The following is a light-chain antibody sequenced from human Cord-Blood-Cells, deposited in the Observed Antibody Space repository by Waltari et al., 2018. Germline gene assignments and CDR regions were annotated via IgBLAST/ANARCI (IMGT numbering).Light chain of an antibody. CDR2: DVS. J-gene: IGLJ2*01. V-gene: IGLV2-14*01. CDR1: SRDVGAYNY. Sequence: QSALTQPASVSGSPGQSITIPCTGTSRDVGAYNYVSWYQQHPGKAPKLMIYDVSNRPSGVSNRFSGSKSGNTASLTISGLQAEDEADYYCSSYTSSSTVVFGGGTKLTVL. CDR3: SSYTSSSTVV.